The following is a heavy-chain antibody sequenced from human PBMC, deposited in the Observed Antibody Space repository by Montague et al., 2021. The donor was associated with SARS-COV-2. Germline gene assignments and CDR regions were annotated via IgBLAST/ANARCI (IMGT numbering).Heavy chain of an antibody. J-gene: IGHJ4*02. CDR2: ISNDGSNK. V-gene: IGHV3-30*18. CDR1: GFTFSSYD. CDR3: AKDVGLRNFFDY. Sequence: SLRLSCAASGFTFSSYDMHWVRQAPGKGLEWVAVISNDGSNKYYADSVKGRFTISRDNSKNTLHLQMNSLRAEDTAVYYCAKDVGLRNFFDYWGQGTLVTVSS. D-gene: IGHD1-26*01.